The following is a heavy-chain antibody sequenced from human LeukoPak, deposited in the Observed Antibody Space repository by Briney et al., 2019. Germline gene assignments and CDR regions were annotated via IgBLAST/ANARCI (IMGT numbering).Heavy chain of an antibody. CDR2: LNSDGTNT. CDR1: GFTFSSYW. V-gene: IGHV3-74*01. CDR3: ARGGLRNWYFDL. Sequence: PGGSLRLSCAASGFTFSSYWMHWVRQAPGKGLVWVSRLNSDGTNTYHADSVKGRVTISRDNAKNTVCLEMNSLRAEDTAVYYCARGGLRNWYFDLWGRGTLVTVSS. D-gene: IGHD5-12*01. J-gene: IGHJ2*01.